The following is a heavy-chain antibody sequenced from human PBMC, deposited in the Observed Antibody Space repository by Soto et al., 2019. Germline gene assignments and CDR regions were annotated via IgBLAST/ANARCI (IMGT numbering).Heavy chain of an antibody. Sequence: GGSLRLSCEASGFTFSGFDMHWVRQPTGKGLEWVSSIGTAGDTYYAVSVKGRFTISRDNAKNSLSLQMNSLRAGDMAVYFCAKSQEIGTHFFDSWGQGTQVTAPQ. V-gene: IGHV3-13*01. CDR3: AKSQEIGTHFFDS. CDR2: IGTAGDT. CDR1: GFTFSGFD. D-gene: IGHD6-13*01. J-gene: IGHJ4*02.